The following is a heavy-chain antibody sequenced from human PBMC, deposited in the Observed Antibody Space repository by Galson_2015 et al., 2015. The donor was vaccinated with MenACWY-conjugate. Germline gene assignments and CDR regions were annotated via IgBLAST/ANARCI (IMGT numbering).Heavy chain of an antibody. CDR1: GFTFSSYE. Sequence: SLRLSCAASGFTFSSYEMNWVRQAPGKGLEWVSSISATSATIYYADSVKGRFTISRDNAKNSLYLQMNSLRAEDTAVYYCARTAGSVPPWGLGTLVTVSS. J-gene: IGHJ5*02. D-gene: IGHD6-13*01. CDR3: ARTAGSVPP. CDR2: ISATSATI. V-gene: IGHV3-48*03.